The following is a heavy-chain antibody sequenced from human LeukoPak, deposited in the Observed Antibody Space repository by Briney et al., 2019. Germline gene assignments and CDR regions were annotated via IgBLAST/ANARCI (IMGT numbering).Heavy chain of an antibody. V-gene: IGHV1-69*04. J-gene: IGHJ3*02. CDR2: IIPILGIA. CDR1: GGTFSSYA. Sequence: GASVKVSCKASGGTFSSYAISWVRQAPGQGLEWMGRIIPILGIANYARKFQGRVTITADKSTSTAYMELSSLRSEDTAVYYCARSREQQLVVSAFDIWGQGTMVTVSS. CDR3: ARSREQQLVVSAFDI. D-gene: IGHD6-13*01.